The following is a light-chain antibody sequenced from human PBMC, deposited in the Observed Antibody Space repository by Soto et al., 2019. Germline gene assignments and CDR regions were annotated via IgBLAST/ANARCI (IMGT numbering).Light chain of an antibody. CDR1: SSDIGSYNL. J-gene: IGLJ2*01. V-gene: IGLV2-23*01. CDR3: CSYSTFSYVV. Sequence: QSVLTQPASVSGSPGQSLTISCTGTSSDIGSYNLVSWYQQHPGKAPKLMIYEGSKRPSGISNRFSASKSGNTASLTISGLQAEDEADYYCCSYSTFSYVVFGGGTQLTVL. CDR2: EGS.